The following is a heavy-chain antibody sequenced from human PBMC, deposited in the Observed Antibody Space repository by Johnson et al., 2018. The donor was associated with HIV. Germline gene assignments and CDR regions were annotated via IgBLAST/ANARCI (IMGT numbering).Heavy chain of an antibody. CDR2: ISSDGRNK. J-gene: IGHJ3*02. CDR3: ARVRRSGTYYVDAFDI. D-gene: IGHD1-26*01. V-gene: IGHV3-30-3*01. CDR1: GFTFSSYA. Sequence: VQLVESGGDVVQPGRSLRLSCAASGFTFSSYAMHWVRQAPVKGLEWVAVISSDGRNKYYADSVKGRFTISRDNSKNTLYLQMNSLRAEDTAVYYCARVRRSGTYYVDAFDIWGQGTMVTVSS.